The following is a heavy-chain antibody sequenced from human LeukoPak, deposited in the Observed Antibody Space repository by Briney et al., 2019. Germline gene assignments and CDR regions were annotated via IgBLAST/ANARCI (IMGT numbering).Heavy chain of an antibody. CDR1: GGTFSSYA. CDR2: IIPIFGTA. V-gene: IGHV1-69*05. CDR3: ARVTTAMGYNWFYP. Sequence: SVKVSCKASGGTFSSYAISWVRQAPGQGLEWMGGIIPIFGTANYAQKFQGRVTITTDESTSTAYMELSSLRSEDTAVYYCARVTTAMGYNWFYPWGQGTLVTVSS. D-gene: IGHD5-18*01. J-gene: IGHJ5*02.